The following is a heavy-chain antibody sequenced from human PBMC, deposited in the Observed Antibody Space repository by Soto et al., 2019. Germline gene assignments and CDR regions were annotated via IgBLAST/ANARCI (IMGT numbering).Heavy chain of an antibody. CDR3: ARVSGGYSGYVGLGFDY. D-gene: IGHD5-12*01. Sequence: GASVKVSCKASGGTFSSYAISWVRQAPGQGLEWMGGIIPIFGTANYAQMFQGRVTITADKSTSTAYMELSSLRSEDTAVYYCARVSGGYSGYVGLGFDYWGQGTLVTVSS. CDR1: GGTFSSYA. V-gene: IGHV1-69*06. CDR2: IIPIFGTA. J-gene: IGHJ4*02.